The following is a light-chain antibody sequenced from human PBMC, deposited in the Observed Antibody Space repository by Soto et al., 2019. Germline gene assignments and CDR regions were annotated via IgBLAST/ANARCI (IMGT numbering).Light chain of an antibody. CDR2: AAS. CDR3: QQYSNWPPSP. J-gene: IGKJ1*01. Sequence: EIVMTQSPAALSVSPGERVSLSCRASQSVSSKLAWYQQKPGRAPRLLIYAASTRATGVPARFSGSGSETEFTLTISSLQSEDFAVYFCQQYSNWPPSPFGQGTRVDIK. CDR1: QSVSSK. V-gene: IGKV3-15*01.